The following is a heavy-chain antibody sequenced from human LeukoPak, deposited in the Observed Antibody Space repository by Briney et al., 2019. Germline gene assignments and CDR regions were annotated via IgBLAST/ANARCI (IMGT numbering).Heavy chain of an antibody. CDR2: ISYDGSNK. CDR3: ARVDGFSRDGYNYWYLAL. V-gene: IGHV3-30*03. D-gene: IGHD5-24*01. CDR1: GFTFSSYG. J-gene: IGHJ2*01. Sequence: PGGSLRLSCAASGFTFSSYGMHWVRQAPGKGLEWVAVISYDGSNKYYADSVKGRFTISRDNAEKSMYLQMNSLRAEDTAVYYCARVDGFSRDGYNYWYLALWGRGTLVTVSS.